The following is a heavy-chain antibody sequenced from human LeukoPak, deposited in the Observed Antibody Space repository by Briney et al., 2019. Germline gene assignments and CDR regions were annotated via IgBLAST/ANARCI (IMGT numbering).Heavy chain of an antibody. D-gene: IGHD3-3*01. CDR1: GFTFNSYA. CDR3: AKDRVTIFGVVIL. CDR2: ISGSGGST. V-gene: IGHV3-23*01. J-gene: IGHJ4*02. Sequence: GGSLRLSCAASGFTFNSYAMSWVRQAPGKGREGVSAISGSGGSTYYADSVKGRFTISRDNSKNTLYLQMNSLRAEDTAVYYCAKDRVTIFGVVILWGQGTLVTVSS.